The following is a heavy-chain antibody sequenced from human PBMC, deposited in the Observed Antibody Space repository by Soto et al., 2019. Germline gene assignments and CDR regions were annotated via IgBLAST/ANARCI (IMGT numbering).Heavy chain of an antibody. CDR3: ASSGRLPYYFDY. CDR2: IIPIFGTA. D-gene: IGHD2-8*02. V-gene: IGHV1-69*06. J-gene: IGHJ4*02. CDR1: GGTFSSYA. Sequence: SVKVSCKASGGTFSSYAISWVRQAPGQGLEWMGGIIPIFGTANYAQKFQGRVTITADKSTSTAYMELSSLRSEDTAVYYCASSGRLPYYFDYWGQGTLVTVSS.